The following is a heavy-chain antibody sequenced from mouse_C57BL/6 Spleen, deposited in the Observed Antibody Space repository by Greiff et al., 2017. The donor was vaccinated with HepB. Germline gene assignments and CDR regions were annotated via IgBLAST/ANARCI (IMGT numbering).Heavy chain of an antibody. J-gene: IGHJ1*03. Sequence: EVQLQQSGPELVKPGASVKIPCKASGYTFTDYNMDWVKQSHGKSLEWIGDINPNNGGTIYNQKFKGKATLTVDKSSSTAYMELRSLTSEDTAVYYCAREYYGHPYWYFDVWGTGTTVTVSS. D-gene: IGHD1-2*01. V-gene: IGHV1-18*01. CDR1: GYTFTDYN. CDR2: INPNNGGT. CDR3: AREYYGHPYWYFDV.